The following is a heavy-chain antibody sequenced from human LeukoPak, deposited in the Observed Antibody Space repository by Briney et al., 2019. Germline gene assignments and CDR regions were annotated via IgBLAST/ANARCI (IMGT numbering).Heavy chain of an antibody. J-gene: IGHJ3*02. D-gene: IGHD6-13*01. CDR2: IYHSGST. V-gene: IGHV4-4*02. Sequence: SETLSLTCAVSGGSISSSNWWSWVRQPPGKGLGWIGEIYHSGSTNYNPSLKSRVTISVDKSKNQFSLKLSSVTAADTAVYYCAREGGSSWPGEAFDIWGQGTMVTVSS. CDR3: AREGGSSWPGEAFDI. CDR1: GGSISSSNW.